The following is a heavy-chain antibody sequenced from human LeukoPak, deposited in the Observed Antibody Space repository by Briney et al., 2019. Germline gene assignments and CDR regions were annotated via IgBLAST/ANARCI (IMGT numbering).Heavy chain of an antibody. CDR2: ISGSGDYT. Sequence: PGGSLRLSCAASGFTVSSNYMSWVRQAPGKGLEWVSSISGSGDYTNYADSVKGRFTISRDNSKNTLYLQMNSLRTEDTAVYYCAKGWGYYGSGSLQYYFDYWGQGTLVTVSS. J-gene: IGHJ4*02. CDR3: AKGWGYYGSGSLQYYFDY. CDR1: GFTVSSNY. V-gene: IGHV3-23*01. D-gene: IGHD3-10*01.